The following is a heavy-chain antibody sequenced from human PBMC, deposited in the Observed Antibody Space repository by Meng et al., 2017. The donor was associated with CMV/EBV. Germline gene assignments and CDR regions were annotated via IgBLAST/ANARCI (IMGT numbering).Heavy chain of an antibody. V-gene: IGHV3-21*01. CDR3: ARDQWREIDY. D-gene: IGHD6-19*01. J-gene: IGHJ4*02. Sequence: GGSLRLSCAASGFTFSSYSMNWVRQAPGKGLEWVSSITTGSSHMYYADSVKGRFTISRDNAKKSLYLQMNSLRAEDTAVYYCARDQWREIDYWGQGTLVTVSS. CDR2: ITTGSSHM. CDR1: GFTFSSYS.